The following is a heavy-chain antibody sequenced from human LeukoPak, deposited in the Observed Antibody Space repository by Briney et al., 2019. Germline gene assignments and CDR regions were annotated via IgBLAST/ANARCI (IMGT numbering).Heavy chain of an antibody. J-gene: IGHJ5*02. V-gene: IGHV3-11*01. CDR1: GFTVSSNY. CDR2: ISSSGSTI. Sequence: GGSLRLSCAASGFTVSSNYMSWIRQAPGKGLEWVSYISSSGSTIYYADSVKGRFTISRDNAKNSLYLQMNSLRAEDTAVYYCARDDTVAGFDPWGQGTLVTVSS. CDR3: ARDDTVAGFDP. D-gene: IGHD4-23*01.